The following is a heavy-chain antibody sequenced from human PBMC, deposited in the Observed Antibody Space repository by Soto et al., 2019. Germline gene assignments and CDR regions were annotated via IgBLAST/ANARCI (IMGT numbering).Heavy chain of an antibody. CDR3: AREPRLIGSSWYYFDY. Sequence: ASVKVSCEASGYTFTGYYMHWVRQAPGQRLEWMGWINPNNGDTKYSQKFQGRVTMTRDTSASTAYMELSSLRSEDTAVYYCAREPRLIGSSWYYFDYWGQGTLVTVSS. CDR1: GYTFTGYY. V-gene: IGHV1-2*02. CDR2: INPNNGDT. J-gene: IGHJ4*02. D-gene: IGHD6-13*01.